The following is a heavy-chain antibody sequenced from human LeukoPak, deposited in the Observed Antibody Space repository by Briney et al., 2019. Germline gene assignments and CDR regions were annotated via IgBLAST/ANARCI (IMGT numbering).Heavy chain of an antibody. Sequence: GGSLRLSCAASGFTFDDYAMHWVRQAPGKGLEWVSLISWDGGSTYYADSVKGRFTISRDNSKNSLYLQMNSLRAEDTALYYCAKGPSPYSSGPQVYFQHWGQGTLVTVSS. CDR1: GFTFDDYA. CDR2: ISWDGGST. J-gene: IGHJ1*01. D-gene: IGHD6-19*01. V-gene: IGHV3-43D*03. CDR3: AKGPSPYSSGPQVYFQH.